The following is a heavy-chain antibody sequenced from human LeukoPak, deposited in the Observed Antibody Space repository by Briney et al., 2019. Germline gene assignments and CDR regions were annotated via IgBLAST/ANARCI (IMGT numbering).Heavy chain of an antibody. D-gene: IGHD3-3*01. CDR2: IKSKTDGGTT. J-gene: IGHJ4*02. V-gene: IGHV3-15*01. Sequence: GGSLRLSCAAPGFTFSNAWMSWVRQAPGKGLEWVGRIKSKTDGGTTDYAAPVKGRFTISRDDSKNTLYLQMNSLKTEDTAVYYGTTDLSPYYDFWSAYFDYWGQGTLVTVSS. CDR1: GFTFSNAW. CDR3: TTDLSPYYDFWSAYFDY.